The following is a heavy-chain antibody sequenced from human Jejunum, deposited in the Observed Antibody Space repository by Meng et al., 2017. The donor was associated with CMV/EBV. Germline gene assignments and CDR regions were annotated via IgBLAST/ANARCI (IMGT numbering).Heavy chain of an antibody. J-gene: IGHJ5*02. CDR1: GYTFTDHY. CDR2: INPNLGVT. Sequence: KSAGYTFTDHYIQWVRQAPGQGLEWMGLINPNLGVTQYAQKFQGRVTMTRDTSISTAYLELRRLTSDDTAVYYCVRELWRGWLDPWGQGTLVTVSS. CDR3: VRELWRGWLDP. V-gene: IGHV1-2*06. D-gene: IGHD3-3*01.